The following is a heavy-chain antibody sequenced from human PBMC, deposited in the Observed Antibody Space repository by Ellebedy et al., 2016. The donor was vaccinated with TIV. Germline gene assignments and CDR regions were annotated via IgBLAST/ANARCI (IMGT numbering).Heavy chain of an antibody. D-gene: IGHD4-17*01. CDR2: INHRRST. J-gene: IGHJ4*02. V-gene: IGHV4-34*01. CDR3: LKDYGDAQY. Sequence: MPSETLSLTCAVHGGSFSSDSWSWIRQPPGKGLEWLGEINHRRSTNYNPSLKSRVTISVDTSKNQLSLRLSSVTAADTAVYYCLKDYGDAQYWGQGTLVTVSS. CDR1: GGSFSSDS.